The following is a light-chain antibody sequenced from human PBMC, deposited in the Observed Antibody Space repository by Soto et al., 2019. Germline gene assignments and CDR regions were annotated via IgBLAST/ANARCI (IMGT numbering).Light chain of an antibody. CDR1: QAITNH. CDR3: QQYGPYLLT. J-gene: IGKJ3*01. CDR2: EAS. V-gene: IGKV1-33*01. Sequence: DIQMTQSPPSLSASVGDRVTITCQASQAITNHLNWYQQKPGKAPKLLIYEASNLETGVPSRFSGGGSGTDFTLTISSLQPEDFATYYCQQYGPYLLTFGPGTKVH.